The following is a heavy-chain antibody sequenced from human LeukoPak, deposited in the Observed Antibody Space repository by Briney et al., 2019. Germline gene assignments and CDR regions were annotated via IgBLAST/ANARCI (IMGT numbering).Heavy chain of an antibody. CDR3: ARDHYDILTGALGDWFDP. Sequence: PSETLSLTCTVSGDSISSGSYYWSWIRQPAGTGLEWIGRIYTSGSTNSNPSLKSRVTISVDTSKNQFSLRLSSVTAADTAVYYCARDHYDILTGALGDWFDPWGQGTLVTVSS. V-gene: IGHV4-61*02. CDR2: IYTSGST. J-gene: IGHJ5*02. CDR1: GDSISSGSYY. D-gene: IGHD3-9*01.